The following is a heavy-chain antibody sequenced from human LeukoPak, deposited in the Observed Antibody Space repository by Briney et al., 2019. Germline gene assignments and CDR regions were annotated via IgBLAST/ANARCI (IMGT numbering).Heavy chain of an antibody. V-gene: IGHV1-8*01. Sequence: ASVKVSCKASGYTFTSYDINWVRQATGQGLEWMGWMNPNSGNTCYAHKYQGRVTMTRNTSISTAYMELSSLSSEDAAVYYCARGLRKGVRGVIKEYYFDYWGQGTLVTVSS. D-gene: IGHD3-10*01. CDR1: GYTFTSYD. J-gene: IGHJ4*02. CDR3: ARGLRKGVRGVIKEYYFDY. CDR2: MNPNSGNT.